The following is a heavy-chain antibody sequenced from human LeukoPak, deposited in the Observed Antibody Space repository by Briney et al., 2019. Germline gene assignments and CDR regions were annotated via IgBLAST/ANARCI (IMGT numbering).Heavy chain of an antibody. CDR3: ARTITVIKRYFDF. Sequence: PSETLSLTCTVSGGSISSTIYHWGWIRQPPGKGLEWIGSIDYSGSTYYNPSLKSRVTISVDTSKNQFPLNLSSVTAADTAVYYCARTITVIKRYFDFWGQGTLVTVSS. J-gene: IGHJ4*02. CDR1: GGSISSTIYH. CDR2: IDYSGST. V-gene: IGHV4-39*01. D-gene: IGHD3-22*01.